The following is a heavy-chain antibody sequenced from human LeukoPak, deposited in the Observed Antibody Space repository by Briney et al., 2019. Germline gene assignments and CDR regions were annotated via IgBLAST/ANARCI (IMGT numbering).Heavy chain of an antibody. D-gene: IGHD2-2*01. CDR2: IYTSGST. Sequence: PSETLSLTCTVSGGSISSGSYYWSWIRQPAGKGPEWIGRIYTSGSTNYNPSLKSRVTISVDTSKNQFSLKLSSVTAADTAVYYCASHCSSTSCYAHYYYYMDVWGKGTTVTVSS. CDR1: GGSISSGSYY. J-gene: IGHJ6*03. CDR3: ASHCSSTSCYAHYYYYMDV. V-gene: IGHV4-61*02.